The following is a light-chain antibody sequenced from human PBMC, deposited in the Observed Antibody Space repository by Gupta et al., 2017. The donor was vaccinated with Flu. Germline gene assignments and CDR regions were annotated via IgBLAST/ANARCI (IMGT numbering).Light chain of an antibody. V-gene: IGKV1-39*01. CDR3: QQSYSHPRT. Sequence: DIQMTQSPSSLSASVGDRVTITCRASQDINKYLNWYQQRPGKAPKLLVYAATNLQSGVPSRFSGSGLGTDFTLTISSLQPEDFATFYCQQSYSHPRTFGQGTKVEIK. CDR2: AAT. CDR1: QDINKY. J-gene: IGKJ1*01.